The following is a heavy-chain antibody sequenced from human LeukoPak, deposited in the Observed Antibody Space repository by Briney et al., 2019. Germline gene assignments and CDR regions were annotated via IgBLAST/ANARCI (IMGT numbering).Heavy chain of an antibody. CDR1: GGSFSSYY. CDR3: ARDGGYCSSTSCYNPGDAFDI. J-gene: IGHJ3*02. CDR2: IYTSGST. V-gene: IGHV4-4*07. D-gene: IGHD2-2*02. Sequence: SETLSLTCAVYGGSFSSYYWSWIRQPAGKGLEWIGRIYTSGSTNYNPSLKSRVTMSVDTSKNQFSLKLSSVTAADTAVYYCARDGGYCSSTSCYNPGDAFDIWGQGTMVTVSS.